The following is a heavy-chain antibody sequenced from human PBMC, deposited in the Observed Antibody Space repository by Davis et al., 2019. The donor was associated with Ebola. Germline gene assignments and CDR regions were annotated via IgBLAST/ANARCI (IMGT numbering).Heavy chain of an antibody. Sequence: GESLKISCAASGFTFSSYSMNWVRQAPGKGLEWVAVISYDGSNKYYADSVKGRFTISRDNSKNTLYLQMNSLRAEDTAVYYCARDFGWYCSGGSCYSGFDYWGQGTLVTVSS. J-gene: IGHJ4*02. CDR3: ARDFGWYCSGGSCYSGFDY. CDR1: GFTFSSYS. CDR2: ISYDGSNK. D-gene: IGHD2-15*01. V-gene: IGHV3-30*03.